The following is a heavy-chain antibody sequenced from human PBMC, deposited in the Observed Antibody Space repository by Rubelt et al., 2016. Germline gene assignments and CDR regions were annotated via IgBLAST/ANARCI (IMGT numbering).Heavy chain of an antibody. V-gene: IGHV3-33*08. CDR2: IWYDGSNK. CDR3: ARAGDYYDSSGYYH. Sequence: GGGLVKPGGSLRLSCAASGFTFSSYSMNWVRQAPGKGLEWVAVIWYDGSNKYYADSVKGRFTISRDNSKNTLYLQMNSLRAEDTAVYYCARAGDYYDSSGYYHWGQGTLVTVSS. D-gene: IGHD3-22*01. CDR1: GFTFSSYS. J-gene: IGHJ4*02.